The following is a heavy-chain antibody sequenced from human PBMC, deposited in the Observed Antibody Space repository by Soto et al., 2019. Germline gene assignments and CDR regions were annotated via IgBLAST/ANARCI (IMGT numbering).Heavy chain of an antibody. D-gene: IGHD6-19*01. CDR3: AKSPSSGWSLFDY. Sequence: EVQLLESGGGLVQPGGSLRLSCAASGFTFISYAMSWVRQAPGKGLEWVSAISGGGISTYYADSLKGRFTISRDNSKNTLYLQMNSLRAEDTAVFYCAKSPSSGWSLFDYWGQGTLVTVSS. CDR1: GFTFISYA. J-gene: IGHJ4*02. CDR2: ISGGGIST. V-gene: IGHV3-23*01.